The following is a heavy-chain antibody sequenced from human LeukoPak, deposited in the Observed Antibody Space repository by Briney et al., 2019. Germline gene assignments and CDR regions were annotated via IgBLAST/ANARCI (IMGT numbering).Heavy chain of an antibody. Sequence: SETLSLTCTVSGGSISSSSYYWSWIRQPPGKGLERLGSIFHSGSTYYSPSFKSRVTISADTSKNQFSLRLPSVTAADTAVYYCAVWSSGSSAYDIWGHGTMVTVSS. CDR3: AVWSSGSSAYDI. CDR2: IFHSGST. V-gene: IGHV4-39*01. D-gene: IGHD1-14*01. J-gene: IGHJ3*02. CDR1: GGSISSSSYY.